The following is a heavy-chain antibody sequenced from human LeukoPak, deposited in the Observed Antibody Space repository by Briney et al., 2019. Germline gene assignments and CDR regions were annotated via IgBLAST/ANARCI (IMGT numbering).Heavy chain of an antibody. V-gene: IGHV4-59*11. CDR1: GVSISRHY. CDR2: VFYGGRENNDI. Sequence: AETLSLTCTVSGVSISRHYWNWLRQSPGKGGEGLGYVFYGGRENNDIHYNPAFKTRVIISLDTSKRHNSPRLTTRSAADTAVYYCARTVQAYSFGAECYYYYYMDVWGRGATVTVSS. D-gene: IGHD5-18*01. CDR3: ARTVQAYSFGAECYYYYYMDV. J-gene: IGHJ6*03.